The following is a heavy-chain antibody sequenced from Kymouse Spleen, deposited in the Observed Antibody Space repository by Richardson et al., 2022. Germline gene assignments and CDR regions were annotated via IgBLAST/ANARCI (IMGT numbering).Heavy chain of an antibody. CDR2: INHSGST. J-gene: IGHJ5*02. CDR3: ARGGGSGYPNWFDP. D-gene: IGHD3-22*01. CDR1: GGSFSGYY. V-gene: IGHV4-34*01. Sequence: QVQLQQWGAGLLKPSETLSLTCAVYGGSFSGYYWSWIRQPPGKGLEWIGEINHSGSTNYNPSLKSRVTISVDTSKNQFSLKLSSVTAADTAVYYCARGGGSGYPNWFDPWGQGTLVTVSS.